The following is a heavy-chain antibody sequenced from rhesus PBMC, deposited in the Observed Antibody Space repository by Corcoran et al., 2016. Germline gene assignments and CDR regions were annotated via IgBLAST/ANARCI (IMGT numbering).Heavy chain of an antibody. V-gene: IGHV7-114*01. CDR1: GSTFTTYG. J-gene: IGHJ5-1*01. CDR3: ARHEQWLVPLERFDV. CDR2: INTDTGTP. Sequence: QVQMVQSGAEVKQPGASVQVSCQASGSTFTTYGMNLVRSSHGQRLEWMGWINTDTGTPTYAQGFKERFTFSMYTSISTAYLQISSLKAEDTAVYYCARHEQWLVPLERFDVWGAGVLVTVSS. D-gene: IGHD6-31*01.